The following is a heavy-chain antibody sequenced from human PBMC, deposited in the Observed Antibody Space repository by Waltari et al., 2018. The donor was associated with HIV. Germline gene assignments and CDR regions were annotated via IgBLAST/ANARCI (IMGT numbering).Heavy chain of an antibody. J-gene: IGHJ2*01. CDR3: ARHALRVGAAYWNFDL. CDR1: GGSFSSSSYF. V-gene: IGHV4-39*01. Sequence: QLQLQESGPGLVKPSETLSLTCAVSGGSFSSSSYFWGWIRQPPGKGLEWVGRSYYTGRAYDNPSLKGRVTITVDTSKNQFSLKVTSVTAADTAVYYCARHALRVGAAYWNFDLWGRGTLVTVAS. D-gene: IGHD1-26*01. CDR2: SYYTGRA.